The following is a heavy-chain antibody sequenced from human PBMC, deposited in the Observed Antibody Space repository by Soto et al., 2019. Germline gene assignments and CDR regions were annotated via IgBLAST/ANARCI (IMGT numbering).Heavy chain of an antibody. Sequence: ASVQVSCQASCYTFTSYDINWVRQATGQGLEWMGWMNPNSGNTGYAQKFQGRVTMTRNTSISTAYMELSGLRSEDTAVYYCARGQNSYGMDVWGQGTTVTVSS. J-gene: IGHJ6*02. V-gene: IGHV1-8*01. CDR2: MNPNSGNT. CDR1: CYTFTSYD. CDR3: ARGQNSYGMDV.